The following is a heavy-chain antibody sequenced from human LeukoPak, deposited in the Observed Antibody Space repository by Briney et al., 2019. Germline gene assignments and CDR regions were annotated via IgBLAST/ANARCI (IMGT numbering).Heavy chain of an antibody. Sequence: SETLSLTCTVSAGFISTYYWSWIRQPPGKGLEWIGYIYYSGSTNYNPSLKSRVTISVDTSKNQFSLKLSSVTAADTAVYYCARREGAVRGVTLWGQGTLVTVSS. CDR3: ARREGAVRGVTL. D-gene: IGHD3-10*01. V-gene: IGHV4-59*08. CDR2: IYYSGST. J-gene: IGHJ4*02. CDR1: AGFISTYY.